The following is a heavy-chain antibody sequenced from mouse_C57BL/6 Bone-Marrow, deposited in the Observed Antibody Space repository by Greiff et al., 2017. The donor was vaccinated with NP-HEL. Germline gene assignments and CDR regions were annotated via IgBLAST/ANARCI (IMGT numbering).Heavy chain of an antibody. CDR3: ARSDSNYVGFAY. CDR1: GFTFTDYY. Sequence: EVQGVESGGGLVQPGGSLSLSCAASGFTFTDYYMSWVRQPPGKALEWLGFIRNKANGYTTEYSASVKGRFTISRDNSQSILYLQMNALRAEDSATYYCARSDSNYVGFAYWGQGTLVTVSA. J-gene: IGHJ3*01. D-gene: IGHD2-5*01. CDR2: IRNKANGYTT. V-gene: IGHV7-3*01.